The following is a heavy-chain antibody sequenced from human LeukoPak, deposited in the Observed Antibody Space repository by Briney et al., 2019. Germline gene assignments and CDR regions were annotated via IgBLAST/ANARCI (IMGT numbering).Heavy chain of an antibody. Sequence: ASVKVSCKASGYTFSSSDINWVRQAPGQGLEWMGWTNPNSGTTGYAQKFQGRVTMTRSTSLSTAYMELSSLRSEDTAVYYCARGGNYFEDWGQGTLVTVSS. J-gene: IGHJ4*02. CDR1: GYTFSSSD. CDR3: ARGGNYFED. V-gene: IGHV1-8*01. CDR2: TNPNSGTT.